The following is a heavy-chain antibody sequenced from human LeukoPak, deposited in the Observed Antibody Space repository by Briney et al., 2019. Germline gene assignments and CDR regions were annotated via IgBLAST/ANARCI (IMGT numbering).Heavy chain of an antibody. V-gene: IGHV3-23*01. CDR1: GFTFSSYA. D-gene: IGHD6-19*01. J-gene: IGHJ4*02. CDR2: ISNSGGAT. CDR3: AKWSSGWYYFDY. Sequence: GGSLRLSCAASGFTFSSYAMSWVRQAPGKGLEWVSAISNSGGATYYADSVKGRFTISRDNSKNTLFLQMNSLRAEDTAVYYCAKWSSGWYYFDYWGQGALVTVSS.